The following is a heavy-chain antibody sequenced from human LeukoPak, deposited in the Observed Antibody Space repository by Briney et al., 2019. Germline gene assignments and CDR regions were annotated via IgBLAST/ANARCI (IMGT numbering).Heavy chain of an antibody. Sequence: ASVKVSCKASGYTFTSYYMHWVRQAPGQGLEWMGIINPSGGSTSYAQKFQGRVTMTRDMSTSTVYMELSSLRSEDTAIYYCARHFSVLGILMLSYYDAFDIWGQGTMVTVSS. J-gene: IGHJ3*02. CDR3: ARHFSVLGILMLSYYDAFDI. D-gene: IGHD2-8*02. V-gene: IGHV1-46*01. CDR2: INPSGGST. CDR1: GYTFTSYY.